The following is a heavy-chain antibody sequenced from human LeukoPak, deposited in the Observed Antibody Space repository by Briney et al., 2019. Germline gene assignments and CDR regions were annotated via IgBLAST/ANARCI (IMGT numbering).Heavy chain of an antibody. CDR1: GGTFSSYA. D-gene: IGHD1-7*01. CDR3: ARGGGELEDWPIDY. Sequence: SVKVSCKASGGTFSSYAISWVRQAPGQGLEWMGGIIPIFGTANYAQKFQGRVTITADESTSTAYMELSSLRSGDPAVYYCARGGGELEDWPIDYWGQGTLVTVSS. J-gene: IGHJ4*02. V-gene: IGHV1-69*13. CDR2: IIPIFGTA.